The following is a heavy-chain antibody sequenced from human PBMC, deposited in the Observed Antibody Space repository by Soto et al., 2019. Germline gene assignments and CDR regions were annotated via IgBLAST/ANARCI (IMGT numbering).Heavy chain of an antibody. CDR3: ARVSPGSGWYRPLTYFQH. CDR1: GGSFSGSY. V-gene: IGHV4-34*01. D-gene: IGHD6-19*01. CDR2: INHSGST. J-gene: IGHJ1*01. Sequence: PSETLSLTCAVYGGSFSGSYWSGIRQPPGKGLEWIGEINHSGSTNYNPSLKSRVTISVDTSKNQFSLKLSSVTAADTAVYYCARVSPGSGWYRPLTYFQHWGQGTLVTVSS.